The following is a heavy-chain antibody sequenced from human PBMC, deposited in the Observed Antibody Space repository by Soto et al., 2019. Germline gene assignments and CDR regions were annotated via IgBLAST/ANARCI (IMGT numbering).Heavy chain of an antibody. Sequence: GESLKISCKGSGFSFTTYWIAWVRQIPGKGLECMGIIYPGDSDTRYSPSFQGQVTISADKSISTAYLQWSSLKASDTAMYYCAGGGVRGVITRTRDYYGMDVWGQGTTVTVSS. CDR3: AGGGVRGVITRTRDYYGMDV. V-gene: IGHV5-51*01. D-gene: IGHD3-10*01. CDR2: IYPGDSDT. J-gene: IGHJ6*02. CDR1: GFSFTTYW.